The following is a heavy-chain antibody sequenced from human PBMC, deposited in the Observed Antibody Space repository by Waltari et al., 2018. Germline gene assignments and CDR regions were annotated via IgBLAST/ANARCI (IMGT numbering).Heavy chain of an antibody. D-gene: IGHD4-4*01. J-gene: IGHJ4*02. V-gene: IGHV1-46*01. CDR3: ARALSDYTEVDY. CDR1: GYTFTRSY. CDR2: INPSGGST. Sequence: QVQLVQSGAEVKKPGASVKVSCKASGYTFTRSYIHWVRQAPGQGLEWMGIINPSGGSTTYAQKFQGRVTMTRDPSTSTVYMEVNSLRCEDTAVYYCARALSDYTEVDYWGQGTLVTVSS.